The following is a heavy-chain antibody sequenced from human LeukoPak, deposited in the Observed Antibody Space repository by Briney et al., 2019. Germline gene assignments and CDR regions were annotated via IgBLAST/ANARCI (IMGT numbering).Heavy chain of an antibody. V-gene: IGHV3-21*01. Sequence: PGGSLRLSCAASGFTFSSYNMDWVRQAPGKGLEWVSSISSTSSYMYYAGSVRGRFTISRDNAKNSLYLQMSSLRAEDTAVYYCARVFVGYCSSTSCYSLDPWGQGTLVTVSS. CDR2: ISSTSSYM. D-gene: IGHD2-2*01. CDR3: ARVFVGYCSSTSCYSLDP. CDR1: GFTFSSYN. J-gene: IGHJ5*02.